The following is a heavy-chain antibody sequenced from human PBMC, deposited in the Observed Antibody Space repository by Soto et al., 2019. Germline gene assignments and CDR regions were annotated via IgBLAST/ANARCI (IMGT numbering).Heavy chain of an antibody. CDR3: ARAYLRWDNWLDP. CDR2: ISTNGGST. V-gene: IGHV3-64D*06. J-gene: IGHJ5*02. D-gene: IGHD4-17*01. Sequence: PGGSLRLSCSASGFTFSSYAMHWVRQAPGKGLEYVSSISTNGGSTHYADSVKGRFTISRDNSKNTQYLQMSSLRADDTAVYYCARAYLRWDNWLDPWGQGTLVTVSS. CDR1: GFTFSSYA.